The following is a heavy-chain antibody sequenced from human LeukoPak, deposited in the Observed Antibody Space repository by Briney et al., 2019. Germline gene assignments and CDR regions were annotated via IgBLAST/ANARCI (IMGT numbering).Heavy chain of an antibody. CDR3: TRERGRGVISPYFDC. CDR2: IYSGGST. J-gene: IGHJ4*02. CDR1: GFTVSTNY. V-gene: IGHV3-66*01. Sequence: GGSLRLSCEASGFTVSTNYTSWVRQAPGKGLEWVSVIYSGGSTYYADSVRGRFTISRDNSRNTLLLQMNSLRAEDTAVYYCTRERGRGVISPYFDCWGQGTLVTVSS. D-gene: IGHD3-10*01.